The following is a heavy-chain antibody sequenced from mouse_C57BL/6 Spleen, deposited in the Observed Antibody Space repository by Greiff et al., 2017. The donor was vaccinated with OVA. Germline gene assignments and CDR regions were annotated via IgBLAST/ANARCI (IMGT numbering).Heavy chain of an antibody. Sequence: QVQLKESGAELVKPGASVKISCKASGYAFSSYWMNWVKQRPGKGLEWIGQIYPGDGDTNSTGKFKGKATMTADKSSSTAYMQLSSLTSEDSAVYFCAYYDPYYAKDYWGQGPSVTVSS. J-gene: IGHJ4*01. V-gene: IGHV1-80*01. D-gene: IGHD2-4*01. CDR2: IYPGDGDT. CDR3: AYYDPYYAKDY. CDR1: GYAFSSYW.